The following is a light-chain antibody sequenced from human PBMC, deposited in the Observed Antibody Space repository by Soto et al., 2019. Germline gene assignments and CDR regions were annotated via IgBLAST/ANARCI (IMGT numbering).Light chain of an antibody. Sequence: VLTQPPSASGSPGQSVTISCAGTSSDVGGYNYVSWYQQYPGKVPKLMIYEVSERPSGVPDRFSGSKSGNTAFLTVSGLQSEDEADYYCLSYADTAYVFGTGTKVTVL. V-gene: IGLV2-8*01. CDR1: SSDVGGYNY. CDR3: LSYADTAYV. CDR2: EVS. J-gene: IGLJ1*01.